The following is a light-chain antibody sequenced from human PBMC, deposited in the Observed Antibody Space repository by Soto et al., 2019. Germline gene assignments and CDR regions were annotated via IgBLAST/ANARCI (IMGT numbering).Light chain of an antibody. V-gene: IGKV3-11*01. CDR3: QQRSKWPLT. CDR2: DAS. CDR1: QSVSSY. Sequence: EIVLTQSPATLSLSPGERATLSCRASQSVSSYLAWLQQKPGQAPRLLIYDASNRATGIPARFSGSGSGTDFNLTISSLEPDDFAVYYCQQRSKWPLTFGGGTKVEIK. J-gene: IGKJ4*01.